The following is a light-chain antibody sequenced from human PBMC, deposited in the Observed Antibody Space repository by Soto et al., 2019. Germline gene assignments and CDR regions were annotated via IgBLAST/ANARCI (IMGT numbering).Light chain of an antibody. CDR2: AAS. Sequence: IQMTQSPSTLSASVGDRVTIGCRASQGISTLLGWYQQKPGKAPKLLIYAASSLQSGVPSRFSGSGSGTDFTLTISSLQPEDFATYCCLQDYNYPITFGQGTRLQIK. V-gene: IGKV1-6*01. CDR3: LQDYNYPIT. J-gene: IGKJ5*01. CDR1: QGISTL.